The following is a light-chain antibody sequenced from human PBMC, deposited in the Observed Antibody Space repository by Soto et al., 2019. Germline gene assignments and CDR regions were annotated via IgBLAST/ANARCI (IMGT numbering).Light chain of an antibody. CDR2: DVT. V-gene: IGLV2-14*03. Sequence: QSALTQPASVSGSPGQSITISCTGTSSDVGGYHYVSWYQHHPGKAPKLMIYDVTNRPSGVSNRFSGSKSRNTASLTISGLQAEDEADYYCSSYTSSTSVVFGGGTKVTVL. CDR3: SSYTSSTSVV. J-gene: IGLJ2*01. CDR1: SSDVGGYHY.